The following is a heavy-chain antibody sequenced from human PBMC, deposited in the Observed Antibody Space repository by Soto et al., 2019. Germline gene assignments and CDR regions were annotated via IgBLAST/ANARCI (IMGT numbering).Heavy chain of an antibody. CDR3: ATDPRGDGYNGDYYFDY. J-gene: IGHJ4*02. CDR2: ISGIDFNT. Sequence: EVQLLESGGGLVQPGGSLRLSCVASGFTFRNYPMSWVRQAPGRGLEWVSSISGIDFNTYYEDSVKGRFTISRDNSKKTLYLQMNSLRAEDTALYYCATDPRGDGYNGDYYFDYWGQGTLVTVSS. V-gene: IGHV3-23*01. D-gene: IGHD5-18*01. CDR1: GFTFRNYP.